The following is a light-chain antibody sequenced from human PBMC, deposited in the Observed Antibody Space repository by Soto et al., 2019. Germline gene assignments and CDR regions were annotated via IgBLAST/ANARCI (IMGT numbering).Light chain of an antibody. CDR2: DAS. CDR1: QSISTW. V-gene: IGKV1-5*01. J-gene: IGKJ2*01. Sequence: DIPMTQSPSTLSASVGDRVTITCRASQSISTWLAWFQQKPGKAPKLLIYDASTLESGVPSRFSGSGSGTEFTLTISSLQPDDFATYYCQQYNDYLVTFGQGTKLEIK. CDR3: QQYNDYLVT.